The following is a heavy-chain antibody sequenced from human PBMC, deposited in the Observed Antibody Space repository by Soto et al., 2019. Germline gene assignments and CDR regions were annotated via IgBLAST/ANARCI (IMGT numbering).Heavy chain of an antibody. Sequence: GESLKISSEGSGYSFTSYWISWVRQMPGKGLEWMGRIDPSEPYTNYSTSFQGHVTTSADKSISTEYLQWSSLKASDNAMYYCAEWDKRGYSHGHYFDYRGPGNMVTVYS. CDR1: GYSFTSYW. J-gene: IGHJ4*02. D-gene: IGHD5-18*01. V-gene: IGHV5-10-1*01. CDR3: AEWDKRGYSHGHYFDY. CDR2: IDPSEPYT.